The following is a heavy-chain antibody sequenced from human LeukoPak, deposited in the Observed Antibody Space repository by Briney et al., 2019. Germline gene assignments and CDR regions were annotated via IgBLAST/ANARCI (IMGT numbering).Heavy chain of an antibody. CDR1: GFTFSIYA. CDR3: AKRYYDFPLDY. CDR2: ISANGGET. V-gene: IGHV3-23*01. Sequence: PGVSLRLSCAASGFTFSIYAMNWVRQAPGKGLEWVSSISANGGETHYADSVKGRFTISRDNSKNTLYLQINNPRVEDTAVYYCAKRYYDFPLDYWGQGTLVTVSS. D-gene: IGHD3-3*01. J-gene: IGHJ4*02.